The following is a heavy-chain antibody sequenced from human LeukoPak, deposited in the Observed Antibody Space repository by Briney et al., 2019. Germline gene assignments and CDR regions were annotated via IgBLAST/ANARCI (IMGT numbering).Heavy chain of an antibody. CDR3: PRPSIAAETWFDP. CDR2: INHNRDGT. V-gene: IGHV1-2*02. Sequence: ASVTVSLTSSVYTFTGYYMHWVRPPPGQGRAWVGWINHNRDGTNYAQKFQGRVTNPRDTPRSTAYMELSMLRSRHRPGYYFPRPSIAAETWFDPWGQGTLVTVSS. J-gene: IGHJ5*02. CDR1: VYTFTGYY. D-gene: IGHD6-13*01.